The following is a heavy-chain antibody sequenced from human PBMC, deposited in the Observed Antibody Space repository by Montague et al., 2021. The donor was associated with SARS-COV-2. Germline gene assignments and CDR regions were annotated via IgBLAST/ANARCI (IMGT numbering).Heavy chain of an antibody. Sequence: SETLSLTCTVSGGSISSFYWSWFRQPPGKGLEWIGYISDSGSTNYNPSLTCRLTISVDTSKNQFSLKLSSVTAADTAVYYCARGAPGFWGQGSLVTVSS. CDR3: ARGAPGF. CDR2: ISDSGST. CDR1: GGSISSFY. J-gene: IGHJ4*02. D-gene: IGHD6-25*01. V-gene: IGHV4-59*12.